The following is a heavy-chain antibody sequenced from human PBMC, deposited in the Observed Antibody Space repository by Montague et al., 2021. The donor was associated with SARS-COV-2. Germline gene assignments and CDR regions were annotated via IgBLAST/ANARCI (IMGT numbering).Heavy chain of an antibody. V-gene: IGHV4-39*01. CDR2: IYYRGST. J-gene: IGHJ4*02. CDR1: GGSISSSSYY. D-gene: IGHD6-19*01. Sequence: SETLSLTCTVSGGSISSSSYYWAWIRQPPGKGLEWIGSIYYRGSTYYNPSLKSRVFISVDTSKNQLSLTLTSVTAADTAVYYCATQEDPSGWIPGPFDFWGQGTLISVSS. CDR3: ATQEDPSGWIPGPFDF.